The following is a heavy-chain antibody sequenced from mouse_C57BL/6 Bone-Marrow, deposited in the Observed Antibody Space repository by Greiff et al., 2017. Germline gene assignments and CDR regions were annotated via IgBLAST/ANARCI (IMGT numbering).Heavy chain of an antibody. CDR2: IDPSDSYT. J-gene: IGHJ3*01. CDR1: GYTFTSYW. Sequence: QVQLQQPGAELVMPGASVKLSCKASGYTFTSYWMHWVKQRPGQGLEWIGEIDPSDSYTNYNQKLKGKSTLTVDKSSSTAYMQLSSLTSEDSAVYYCARGELLRFPWFADWGQGTLVTVSA. CDR3: ARGELLRFPWFAD. D-gene: IGHD1-1*01. V-gene: IGHV1-69*01.